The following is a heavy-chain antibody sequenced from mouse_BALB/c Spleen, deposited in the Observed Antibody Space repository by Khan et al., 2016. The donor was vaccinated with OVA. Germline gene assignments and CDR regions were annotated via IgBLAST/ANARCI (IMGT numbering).Heavy chain of an antibody. J-gene: IGHJ3*01. Sequence: QVQLQQSGAELARPGASVKLSCKASGYTFTDYYINWVKQRTGQGLEWIGEISPGSGDTYYNAKFKGKATLTADKASTTVDMQLSSLTSEASAVYFCARRNYFGYTFAYWGQGTLVTVSA. D-gene: IGHD1-2*01. CDR3: ARRNYFGYTFAY. V-gene: IGHV1-77*01. CDR1: GYTFTDYY. CDR2: ISPGSGDT.